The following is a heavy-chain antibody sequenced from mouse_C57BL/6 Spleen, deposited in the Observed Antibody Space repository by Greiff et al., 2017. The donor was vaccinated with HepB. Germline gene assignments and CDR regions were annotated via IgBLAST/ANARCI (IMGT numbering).Heavy chain of an antibody. Sequence: VQLQQSGPELVKPGDSVKISCKASGYSFTGYYMNWVKQSPEKSLEWIGEINPSTGGTTYNQKFKAKATLTVDKSSSTAYMQLKSLTSEDSAVYYCARRGFTVVAPMDYWGQGTSVTVSS. CDR2: INPSTGGT. D-gene: IGHD1-1*01. CDR3: ARRGFTVVAPMDY. J-gene: IGHJ4*01. CDR1: GYSFTGYY. V-gene: IGHV1-42*01.